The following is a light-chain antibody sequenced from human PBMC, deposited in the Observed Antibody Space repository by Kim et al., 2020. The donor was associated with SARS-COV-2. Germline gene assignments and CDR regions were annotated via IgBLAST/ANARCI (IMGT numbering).Light chain of an antibody. CDR1: KLWDKD. V-gene: IGLV3-1*01. CDR3: QAWDSSTYVV. Sequence: SHGQTASMTCSGNKLWDKDACWYQQKQGHSPLLVIYQDSKRHSGTPERFSGSNYGNTATLTISGTKAMDEADYYCQAWDSSTYVVFGGGTQLTVL. CDR2: QDS. J-gene: IGLJ2*01.